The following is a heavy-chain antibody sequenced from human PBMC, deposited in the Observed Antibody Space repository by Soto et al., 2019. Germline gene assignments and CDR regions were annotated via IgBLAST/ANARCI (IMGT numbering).Heavy chain of an antibody. D-gene: IGHD2-21*02. V-gene: IGHV4-59*08. CDR1: GGSISSYY. CDR2: IYYSGST. Sequence: SETLSLTCTVSGGSISSYYWSWIRQPPGKGLEWIGYIYYSGSTNYNPSLKSRVTISVDTSKNQFSLKLSSVTAADTAVYYCARHRDQPLLYNCSAPGGQGTLVTVPS. J-gene: IGHJ5*02. CDR3: ARHRDQPLLYNCSAP.